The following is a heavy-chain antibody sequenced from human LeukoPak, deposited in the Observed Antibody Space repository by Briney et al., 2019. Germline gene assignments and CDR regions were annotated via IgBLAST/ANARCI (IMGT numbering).Heavy chain of an antibody. J-gene: IGHJ4*02. Sequence: GRSLRPSCAVSGFTLDDYAMHWVRQVPGKGLEWVSGINWNSDSIGYADSVKGRFTTSRDSAKNSLYLQMNSLRAEDTAFYYCAINGGGDSGYGNFDYWGQGTLVTVSS. CDR2: INWNSDSI. CDR3: AINGGGDSGYGNFDY. CDR1: GFTLDDYA. V-gene: IGHV3-9*01. D-gene: IGHD5-12*01.